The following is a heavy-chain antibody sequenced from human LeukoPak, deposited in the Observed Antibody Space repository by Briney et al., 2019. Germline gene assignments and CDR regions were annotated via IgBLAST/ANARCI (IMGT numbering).Heavy chain of an antibody. Sequence: PSETLSLTCAVYGGSFSGYYWSWIRQPPGKGLEWIGEINHSGSTNYNPSLKSRVTISVDTSKNQFSLKLSSVTAADTAVYYCARGMRWYDFWSGYRSTGSGHWFDPWGQGTLVTVSS. CDR2: INHSGST. CDR3: ARGMRWYDFWSGYRSTGSGHWFDP. V-gene: IGHV4-34*01. J-gene: IGHJ5*02. D-gene: IGHD3-3*01. CDR1: GGSFSGYY.